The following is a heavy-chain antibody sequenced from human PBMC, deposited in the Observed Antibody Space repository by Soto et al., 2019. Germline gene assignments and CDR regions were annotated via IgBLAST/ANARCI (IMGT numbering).Heavy chain of an antibody. CDR1: GYTFTSYG. D-gene: IGHD2-2*01. CDR2: ISAYNGNT. V-gene: IGHV1-18*01. J-gene: IGHJ5*02. Sequence: GASVKVSCKASGYTFTSYGISWVRQAPGQGLEWMGWISAYNGNTNYAQKLQGRVTMTTDTSTSTAYMELRSLRSDDTAVYYCARDGLGIVVVPDSFDPWGQGTLVTVSS. CDR3: ARDGLGIVVVPDSFDP.